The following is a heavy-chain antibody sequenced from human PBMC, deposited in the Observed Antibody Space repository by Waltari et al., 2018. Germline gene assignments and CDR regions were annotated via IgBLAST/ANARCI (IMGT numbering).Heavy chain of an antibody. J-gene: IGHJ2*01. Sequence: QVQLLQSGPGLVKPSETLSLTCTVSDGAISIFYWTWIRQPPGKGPEWIGCISTTGGTKYNPSLQSRVSFSVDTSKNQFSLRLTSVTAADTALYYCARDTGGWFYDVWGRDSLVTVSA. D-gene: IGHD3-10*01. V-gene: IGHV4-59*01. CDR2: ISTTGGT. CDR3: ARDTGGWFYDV. CDR1: DGAISIFY.